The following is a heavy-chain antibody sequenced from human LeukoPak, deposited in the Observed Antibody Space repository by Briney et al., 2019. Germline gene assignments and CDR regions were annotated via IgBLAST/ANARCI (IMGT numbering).Heavy chain of an antibody. CDR3: AREREQLVPPYYYYYGMDV. CDR1: GGSISSYY. Sequence: SETLSLTCTVSGGSISSYYWSWIRHPPGKGLEWIGYIYYSGSTNYNPSLKSRVTISVDTSKNQFSLKLSSVTAADTAVYYCAREREQLVPPYYYYYGMDVWGQGTTVTVSS. CDR2: IYYSGST. V-gene: IGHV4-59*01. J-gene: IGHJ6*02. D-gene: IGHD6-13*01.